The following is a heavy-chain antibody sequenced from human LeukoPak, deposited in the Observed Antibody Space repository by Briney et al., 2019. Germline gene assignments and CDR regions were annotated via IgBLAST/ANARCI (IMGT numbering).Heavy chain of an antibody. V-gene: IGHV1-24*01. CDR3: ATDSLGIAAAGRAKFDY. CDR2: FDPEDGET. CDR1: GYTLTELS. D-gene: IGHD6-13*01. J-gene: IGHJ4*02. Sequence: ASVKVSCMVSGYTLTELSMHWVRQAPGKGLEWMGGFDPEDGETIYAQKFQGRVTMTEDTSTDTAYMELSSLRSEDTAVYYCATDSLGIAAAGRAKFDYWGQGTLVTVSS.